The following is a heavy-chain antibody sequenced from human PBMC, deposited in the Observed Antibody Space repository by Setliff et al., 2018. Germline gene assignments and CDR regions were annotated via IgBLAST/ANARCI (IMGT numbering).Heavy chain of an antibody. V-gene: IGHV1-69*13. D-gene: IGHD2-2*01. CDR2: IIPLFGTT. CDR1: GYTFTDYF. CDR3: ARGYQVTPPRADAFDI. Sequence: SVKVSCKTSGYTFTDYFLHWVRQAPGQGLEWLGRIIPLFGTTNFAQEFQGRVTITADESTETTYMDLTSLRSEDTAVYYCARGYQVTPPRADAFDIWGQGTLVTVSS. J-gene: IGHJ3*02.